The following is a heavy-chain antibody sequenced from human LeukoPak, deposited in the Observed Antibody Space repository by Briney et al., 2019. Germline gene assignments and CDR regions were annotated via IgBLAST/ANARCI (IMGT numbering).Heavy chain of an antibody. Sequence: GGSLRLSCAASGFTFDSYAMSWVRQAPGKGLEWVSAVSRFGGTTYYADSAKGRFTISRDKSNNTVYLQMNSLRVEDTALYYCVKHVGSRWSNNRFDPWGQGTLVTVS. CDR3: VKHVGSRWSNNRFDP. CDR1: GFTFDSYA. CDR2: VSRFGGTT. D-gene: IGHD6-13*01. J-gene: IGHJ5*02. V-gene: IGHV3-23*01.